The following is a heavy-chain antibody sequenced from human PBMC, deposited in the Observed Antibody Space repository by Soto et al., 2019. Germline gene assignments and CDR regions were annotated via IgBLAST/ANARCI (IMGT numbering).Heavy chain of an antibody. D-gene: IGHD6-13*01. Sequence: QVPLVESGGGVVQPGRSLRLSCAASGFMFSSYDMHWVRQAPGKGLEWVAVISYDGSNKYADSVKGRFTISRDNSKNTLYLQMNSLRVEDTAVYYCAKDHSSSQIDYWGQGTLVTVSS. CDR2: ISYDGSNK. J-gene: IGHJ4*02. V-gene: IGHV3-30*18. CDR1: GFMFSSYD. CDR3: AKDHSSSQIDY.